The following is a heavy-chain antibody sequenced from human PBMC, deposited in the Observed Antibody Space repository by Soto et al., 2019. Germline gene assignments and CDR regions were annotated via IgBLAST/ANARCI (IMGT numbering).Heavy chain of an antibody. Sequence: TGGSLRLSCAASGFTFSSYEMNWVRQAPGKGLEWVSYISSSGSTIYYADSVKGRFTISRDNAKNSLYLQMNSLRAEDTAVYYCARVRHCSSTSCYTAGYGMDVWGQGTTVTVSS. CDR2: ISSSGSTI. J-gene: IGHJ6*02. CDR3: ARVRHCSSTSCYTAGYGMDV. CDR1: GFTFSSYE. V-gene: IGHV3-48*03. D-gene: IGHD2-2*02.